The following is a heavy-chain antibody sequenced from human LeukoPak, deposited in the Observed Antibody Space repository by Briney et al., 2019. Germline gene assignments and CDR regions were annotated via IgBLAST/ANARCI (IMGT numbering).Heavy chain of an antibody. V-gene: IGHV3-30*02. Sequence: GGSLRLSCAASGFTFSNYGMHWVRQAPGKGLEWVAFIRYDGSNKYYADSVKGRFTISRDNSKNTLYLQMNSLRAEDTAVYYCAKGDGIVGATRLDYWGQGTLVTVSS. CDR2: IRYDGSNK. CDR3: AKGDGIVGATRLDY. J-gene: IGHJ4*02. CDR1: GFTFSNYG. D-gene: IGHD1-26*01.